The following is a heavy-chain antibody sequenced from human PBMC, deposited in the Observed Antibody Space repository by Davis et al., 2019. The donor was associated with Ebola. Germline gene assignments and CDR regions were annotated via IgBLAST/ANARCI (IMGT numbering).Heavy chain of an antibody. V-gene: IGHV5-51*01. CDR2: IYPGDSDT. CDR3: ARYSSNREVLGMDV. Sequence: PGGSLRLSCKGSGYSFTSYWIGWVRQMPGKGLEWMGIIYPGDSDTRYSPSFQGQVTISADKSISTAYLQWSSLKASDTDRYYCARYSSNREVLGMDVWGQGTTVTVSS. CDR1: GYSFTSYW. J-gene: IGHJ6*02. D-gene: IGHD6-13*01.